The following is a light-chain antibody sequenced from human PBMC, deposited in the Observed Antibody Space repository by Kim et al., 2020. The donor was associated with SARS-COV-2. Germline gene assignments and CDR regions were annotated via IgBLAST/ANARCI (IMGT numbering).Light chain of an antibody. CDR2: AVH. CDR1: HGICTY. V-gene: IGKV1-27*01. Sequence: APVGERVTTTCRASHGICTYIAIDKHKPEKGPQLLIYAVHTLQAGVPSRFTGSGAGTHFTLTISSLQPEDVATYYCQKYNSAPPTFGGGTKMDIK. CDR3: QKYNSAPPT. J-gene: IGKJ4*01.